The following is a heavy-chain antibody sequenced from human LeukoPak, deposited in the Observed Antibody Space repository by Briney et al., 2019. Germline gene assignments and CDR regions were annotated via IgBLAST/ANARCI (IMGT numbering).Heavy chain of an antibody. V-gene: IGHV3-23*01. D-gene: IGHD3-3*01. CDR1: GFTFDDYA. Sequence: GGSLRLSCAASGFTFDDYAMHWVRQAPGKGLEWVSAISGSGGSTYYADSVKGRFTISRDNSKNTLYLQMNSLRAEDTAVYYCAKTIFGVVNNPSDYWGQGTLVTVSS. J-gene: IGHJ4*02. CDR3: AKTIFGVVNNPSDY. CDR2: ISGSGGST.